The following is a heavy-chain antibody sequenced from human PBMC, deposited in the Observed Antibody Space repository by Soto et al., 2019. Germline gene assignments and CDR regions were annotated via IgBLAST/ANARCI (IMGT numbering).Heavy chain of an antibody. Sequence: SETLSLTCTVSGGSLSSGGYYWSWIRQHPGKGLEWIGYIYYSGSTNYNPSLKSRVTISVDTSKNQFSLKLSSVTAADTAVYYCARFILGATVTTNITNPRHYYYYYYMDVWGKGTTVTVSS. D-gene: IGHD4-17*01. CDR3: ARFILGATVTTNITNPRHYYYYYYMDV. CDR1: GGSLSSGGYY. J-gene: IGHJ6*03. V-gene: IGHV4-61*08. CDR2: IYYSGST.